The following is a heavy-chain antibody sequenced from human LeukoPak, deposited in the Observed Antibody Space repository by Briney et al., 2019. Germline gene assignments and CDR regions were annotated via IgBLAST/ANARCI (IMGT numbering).Heavy chain of an antibody. CDR3: AKEGSLSSIGAIGH. V-gene: IGHV1-46*02. CDR1: GYTFNSYY. Sequence: GASVKVSCKASGYTFNSYYIQWVRQAPGQGLECMGRTNPGGLNTNYAQKFQGRITMTRDTSTSTVYMELSRLTSEDTAVYYCAKEGSLSSIGAIGHWGQGTLVTVSS. CDR2: TNPGGLNT. J-gene: IGHJ4*02. D-gene: IGHD3-10*01.